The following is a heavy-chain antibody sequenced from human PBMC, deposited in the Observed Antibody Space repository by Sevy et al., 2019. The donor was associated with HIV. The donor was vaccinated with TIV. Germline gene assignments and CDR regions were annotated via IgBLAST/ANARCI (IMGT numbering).Heavy chain of an antibody. J-gene: IGHJ6*02. CDR2: IWHDGNIK. Sequence: GESLKISCGASGFTFSTYGVHWARQAPGKGLEWVAGIWHDGNIKYYGDSVKGRFTISRDNSKNTLYLQMNSLRAEDTAVYYCAKDKWNDRPYYYNGLDVWGQGTTVTVSS. CDR1: GFTFSTYG. D-gene: IGHD1-20*01. V-gene: IGHV3-33*06. CDR3: AKDKWNDRPYYYNGLDV.